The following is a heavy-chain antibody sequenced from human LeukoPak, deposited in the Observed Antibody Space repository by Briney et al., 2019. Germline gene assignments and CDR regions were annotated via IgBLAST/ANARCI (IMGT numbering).Heavy chain of an antibody. CDR3: ARVSTWFDP. CDR2: INPNSGGT. V-gene: IGHV1-2*02. J-gene: IGHJ5*02. CDR1: GYTFTGYY. Sequence: GASVKVSCKTSGYTFTGYYMHSVRPAPGQGREWMGWINPNSGGTSYPQKFQGRVTMTRDTSISTAYMELSRLRSDDTAIQYCARVSTWFDPWGQGTLVTVSS.